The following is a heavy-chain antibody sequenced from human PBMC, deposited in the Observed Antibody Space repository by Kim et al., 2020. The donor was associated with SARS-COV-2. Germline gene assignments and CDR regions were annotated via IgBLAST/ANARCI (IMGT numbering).Heavy chain of an antibody. D-gene: IGHD3-22*01. CDR3: ARVRITMIRRGAFDI. Sequence: GGSLRLSCAASGFTFSSYGMHWVRQAPGKGLEWVAVIWYDGSNKYYADSVKGRFTISRDNSKNTLYLQMNSLRAEDTAVYYCARVRITMIRRGAFDIWGQGTMVTVSS. CDR1: GFTFSSYG. CDR2: IWYDGSNK. V-gene: IGHV3-33*01. J-gene: IGHJ3*02.